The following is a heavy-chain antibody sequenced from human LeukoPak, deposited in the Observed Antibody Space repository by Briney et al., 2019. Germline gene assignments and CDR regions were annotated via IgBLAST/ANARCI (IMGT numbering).Heavy chain of an antibody. J-gene: IGHJ4*02. CDR1: GYTFTNSY. Sequence: ASVKVSCKASGYTFTNSYIHWVRQAPGQGLAWMGWINPYSGGTNYAQKFQGRVTMTTDTSTSTAYMELSRLRSDDTAVYYCASTFDYGGKNRNFDYWGQGTLVTVSS. V-gene: IGHV1-2*02. CDR3: ASTFDYGGKNRNFDY. D-gene: IGHD4-23*01. CDR2: INPYSGGT.